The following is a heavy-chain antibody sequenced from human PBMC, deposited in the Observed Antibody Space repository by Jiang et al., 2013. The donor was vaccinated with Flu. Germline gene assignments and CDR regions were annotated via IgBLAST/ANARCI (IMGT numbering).Heavy chain of an antibody. Sequence: RVTISVDTSKNQFSLKLSSVTAADTAVYYCARGLQLWPHGPCRYFDLWGRGTLVTVSS. D-gene: IGHD5-18*01. CDR3: ARGLQLWPHGPCRYFDL. J-gene: IGHJ2*01. V-gene: IGHV4-30-2*05.